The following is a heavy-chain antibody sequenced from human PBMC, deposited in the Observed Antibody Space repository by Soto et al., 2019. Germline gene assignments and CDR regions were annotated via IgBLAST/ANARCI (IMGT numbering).Heavy chain of an antibody. J-gene: IGHJ6*02. V-gene: IGHV3-7*05. CDR1: GFTFSSYW. CDR2: IKQDGSEK. CDR3: ARDSRAARPTYYYYGMDV. Sequence: GGSLRLSCAASGFTFSSYWMSWVRQAPGKGLEWVANIKQDGSEKYYVDSVKGRFTISRDNAKNSLYLQMNSLRAEDTAVYYCARDSRAARPTYYYYGMDVWGQGTTVTVSS. D-gene: IGHD6-6*01.